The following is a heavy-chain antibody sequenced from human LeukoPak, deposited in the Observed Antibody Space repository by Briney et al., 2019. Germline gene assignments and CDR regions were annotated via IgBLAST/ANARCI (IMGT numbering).Heavy chain of an antibody. D-gene: IGHD6-19*01. CDR1: GFTFTSYW. Sequence: GGSLRLSCAASGFTFTSYWMTWVRQAPGKGLEWVANIKQDGSEKYYVDSVKGRFTISRDNAKNSLYLQMNSLRAEDTAVYYCAKDLLGQWPTVFDYWGQGTLATVSS. J-gene: IGHJ4*02. CDR3: AKDLLGQWPTVFDY. CDR2: IKQDGSEK. V-gene: IGHV3-7*01.